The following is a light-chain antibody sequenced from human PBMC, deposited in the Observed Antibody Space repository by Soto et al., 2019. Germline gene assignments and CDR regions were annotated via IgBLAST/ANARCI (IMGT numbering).Light chain of an antibody. Sequence: DIVLTQSPLSLPVTPGEPASISCRSSHSLVYTNGYNYLDWYLQKPGQSPQLLIYLGSNRAAEVPDRFSGSGAGTDFTLKSSRVEAEDAGVYYCMQVVIPPFTFGQGTKLDIK. V-gene: IGKV2-28*01. J-gene: IGKJ2*01. CDR2: LGS. CDR3: MQVVIPPFT. CDR1: HSLVYTNGYNY.